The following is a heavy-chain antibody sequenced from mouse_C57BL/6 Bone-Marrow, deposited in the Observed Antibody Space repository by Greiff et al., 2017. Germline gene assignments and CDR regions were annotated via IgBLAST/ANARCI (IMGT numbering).Heavy chain of an antibody. Sequence: DVKLQESGAGLVKPGGSLKLSCAASGFTFSSYAMSWVRQTPEKRLEWVAYISSGGDYIYYADTVKGRFTISRDNARNTLYLQMSSLKSEDTAMYYCTRVAVLEYYFDYWGQGTTLTVSS. D-gene: IGHD1-1*01. J-gene: IGHJ2*01. CDR2: ISSGGDYI. CDR1: GFTFSSYA. V-gene: IGHV5-9-1*02. CDR3: TRVAVLEYYFDY.